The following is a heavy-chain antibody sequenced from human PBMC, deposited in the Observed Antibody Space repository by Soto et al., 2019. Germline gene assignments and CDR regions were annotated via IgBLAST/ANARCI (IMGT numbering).Heavy chain of an antibody. D-gene: IGHD2-15*01. J-gene: IGHJ5*02. Sequence: PGESLKISCQCSGYSFTIYWIGWVRQMPGKGLEWMGIIYPGDSDTRYSPSFQGQVTISADKSISTAYLQWSSLKDSDTAMYYCVGGDISDPWGQGTLVTVSS. CDR1: GYSFTIYW. V-gene: IGHV5-51*01. CDR3: VGGDISDP. CDR2: IYPGDSDT.